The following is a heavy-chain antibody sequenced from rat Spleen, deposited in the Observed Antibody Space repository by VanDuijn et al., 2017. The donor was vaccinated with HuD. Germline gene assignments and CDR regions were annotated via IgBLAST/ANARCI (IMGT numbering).Heavy chain of an antibody. J-gene: IGHJ1*01. Sequence: EVQLVESGGGLVQPGRSMKLSCAASGFTFSNYYMAWVRQAPTKGLEWVASISTGGGNTYYRDSVKGRFTISRDNAKSTLYLQMDSLRSEDTATYYCARQLTTRYWYFDFWGPGTMVTVSS. CDR3: ARQLTTRYWYFDF. CDR2: ISTGGGNT. V-gene: IGHV5-25*01. CDR1: GFTFSNYY. D-gene: IGHD1-1*01.